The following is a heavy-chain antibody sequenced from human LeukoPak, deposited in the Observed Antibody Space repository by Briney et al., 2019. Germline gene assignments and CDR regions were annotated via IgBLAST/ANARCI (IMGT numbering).Heavy chain of an antibody. CDR3: ARMERLLWFGELSFLDY. CDR2: INWNGGST. D-gene: IGHD3-10*01. J-gene: IGHJ4*02. CDR1: GFTFDDYG. V-gene: IGHV3-20*04. Sequence: GGSLRLSCAASGFTFDDYGMSWVRQAPGKGLECVSGINWNGGSTGYADSVKGRFTISRDNAKNSLYLQMNSLRAEDTALYYCARMERLLWFGELSFLDYWGQGTLVTVSS.